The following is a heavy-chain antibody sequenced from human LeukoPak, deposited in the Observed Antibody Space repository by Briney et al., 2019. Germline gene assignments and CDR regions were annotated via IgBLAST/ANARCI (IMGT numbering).Heavy chain of an antibody. V-gene: IGHV3-53*01. Sequence: PGGSLILSCAASGFTVSSNYMSWVRQAPGKGLEWVSIIYSAGSTYYADSVRGRFTISRDSSKNTVSLQMNSLRAEDTAVYYCASGEVGVRKFYSDPFHYWGQGTLVTVSS. CDR1: GFTVSSNY. J-gene: IGHJ4*02. CDR2: IYSAGST. CDR3: ASGEVGVRKFYSDPFHY. D-gene: IGHD2-15*01.